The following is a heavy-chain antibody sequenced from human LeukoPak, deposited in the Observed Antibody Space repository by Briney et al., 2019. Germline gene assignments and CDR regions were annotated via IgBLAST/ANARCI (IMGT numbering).Heavy chain of an antibody. CDR2: IKQDGSDK. CDR1: GFTFSTYW. D-gene: IGHD5-18*01. J-gene: IGHJ6*03. V-gene: IGHV3-7*01. CDR3: ARVHEAYIYGTNNSYYMDV. Sequence: GGSLRLSCAASGFTFSTYWMTWVRQAPGKGLEWVATIKQDGSDKYYVDSVKGRFTISRDYAKKSLFLQMNSLGAEDTAVYCCARVHEAYIYGTNNSYYMDVWGKGTTVTVSS.